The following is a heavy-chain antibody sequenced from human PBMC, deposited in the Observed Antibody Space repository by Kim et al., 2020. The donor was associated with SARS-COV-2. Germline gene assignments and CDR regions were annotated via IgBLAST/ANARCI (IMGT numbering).Heavy chain of an antibody. Sequence: GGSLRLSCAASGFTFSSYGMHWVRQAPGKGLEWVAVISYDGSNKYYADSVKGRFTISRDNSKNTLYLQMNSLRAEDTAVYYCAKATEWYFGAFDIWGQGTMVRVSS. J-gene: IGHJ3*02. V-gene: IGHV3-30*18. CDR2: ISYDGSNK. CDR1: GFTFSSYG. D-gene: IGHD3-3*01. CDR3: AKATEWYFGAFDI.